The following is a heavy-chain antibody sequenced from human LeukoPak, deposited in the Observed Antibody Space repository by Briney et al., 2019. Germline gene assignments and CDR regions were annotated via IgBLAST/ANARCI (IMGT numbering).Heavy chain of an antibody. CDR3: ARAGRYGTGCPDY. V-gene: IGHV3-7*01. J-gene: IGHJ4*02. D-gene: IGHD2-8*02. CDR1: GFTFSDYW. Sequence: PGGSLRLSCAASGFTFSDYWMSWVRQAPGKGLEWVAYIKQDGGEKYYVDSVKGRFTISRDNARNSLYLQMDSLGLEDRAVYYCARAGRYGTGCPDYWGQGTQATVSS. CDR2: IKQDGGEK.